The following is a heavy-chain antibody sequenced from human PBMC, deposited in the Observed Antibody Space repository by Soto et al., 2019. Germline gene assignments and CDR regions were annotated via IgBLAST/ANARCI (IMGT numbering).Heavy chain of an antibody. CDR2: IYTSGST. D-gene: IGHD1-26*01. J-gene: IGHJ6*02. CDR1: GGSISSYY. Sequence: ETLSLTFTVSGGSISSYYWSWIRQPAGKGLEWIGRIYTSGSTNYNPSLKSRVTMSVDTSKNQFSLKLSSVTAADTAVYYCARDKWELAFYYYGMDVWAKGPRSPSP. V-gene: IGHV4-4*07. CDR3: ARDKWELAFYYYGMDV.